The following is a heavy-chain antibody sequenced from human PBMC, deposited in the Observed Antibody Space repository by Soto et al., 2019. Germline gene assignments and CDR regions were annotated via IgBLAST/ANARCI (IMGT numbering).Heavy chain of an antibody. D-gene: IGHD5-12*01. CDR1: GYIFTAYY. V-gene: IGHV1-2*02. J-gene: IGHJ4*02. CDR2: INPSSGGT. Sequence: QVQLVQSGAEVKKPGASVKVSCKASGYIFTAYYMHWVRQAPGQGLEWMGWINPSSGGTDYAEKFQGRVTMTRDTSISTAYMELSLRSDDTAVYYCARDPDGYXGYRVMGYWGQGTLVTVSS. CDR3: ARDPDGYXGYRVMGY.